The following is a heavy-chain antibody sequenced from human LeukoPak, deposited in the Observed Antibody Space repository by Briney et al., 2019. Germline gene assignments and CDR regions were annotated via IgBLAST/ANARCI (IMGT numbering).Heavy chain of an antibody. J-gene: IGHJ4*02. CDR2: INPSGGGST. CDR3: ARDKGDSYGQRNGY. V-gene: IGHV1-46*01. D-gene: IGHD5-18*01. Sequence: ASVKVSCKASGYTFTSYYMHWVRQAPGQGLEWMGIINPSGGGSTSYAQKFQGRVTMTRDTSTSTVYMELSSLRSEDTAVYYCARDKGDSYGQRNGYWGQGTLVTVSS. CDR1: GYTFTSYY.